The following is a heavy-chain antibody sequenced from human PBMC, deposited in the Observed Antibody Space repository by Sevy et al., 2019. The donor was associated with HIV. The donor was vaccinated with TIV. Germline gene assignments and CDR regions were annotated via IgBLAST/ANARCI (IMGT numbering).Heavy chain of an antibody. CDR2: ISGSGGST. J-gene: IGHJ6*02. CDR1: GFTFSSYA. V-gene: IGHV3-23*01. Sequence: GGSLRLSCAASGFTFSSYAMSWVRQAPGKGLEWVSAISGSGGSTYYADSVKGRFTISRDNSKNRLYLQMNSLRAEDTAVYYCAKDGAAMATVGGGMDVWGQGTTVTVSS. D-gene: IGHD5-18*01. CDR3: AKDGAAMATVGGGMDV.